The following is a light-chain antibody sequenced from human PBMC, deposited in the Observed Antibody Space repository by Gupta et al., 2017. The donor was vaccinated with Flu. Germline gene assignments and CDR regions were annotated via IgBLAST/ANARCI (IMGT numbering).Light chain of an antibody. V-gene: IGKV3-11*01. CDR1: QSISIS. Sequence: ERATLSCRASQSISISFACFQQKPGQAPRLLIFDAYNRATGVPPRFSGSGSGTDFTLTTSSLEPEDFAVYYCQQRGNWPPYTFGGGTKVEIK. CDR3: QQRGNWPPYT. J-gene: IGKJ4*01. CDR2: DAY.